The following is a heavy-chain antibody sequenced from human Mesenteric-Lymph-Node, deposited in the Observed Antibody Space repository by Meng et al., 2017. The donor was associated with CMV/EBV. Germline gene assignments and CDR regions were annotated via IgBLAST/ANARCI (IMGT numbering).Heavy chain of an antibody. CDR3: ARGSSYDILTGYFDY. CDR2: INHSGST. J-gene: IGHJ4*02. V-gene: IGHV4-34*01. D-gene: IGHD3-9*01. Sequence: QVQLHQLGAGLLKPSETLSVTCAVYGGSFSGYYWNWIRQSPEKGLEWIGEINHSGSTTYNPSFTSRIIISVDTSTNQISLNMSSVTAADTAVYYCARGSSYDILTGYFDYWGQGAPVTVSS. CDR1: GGSFSGYY.